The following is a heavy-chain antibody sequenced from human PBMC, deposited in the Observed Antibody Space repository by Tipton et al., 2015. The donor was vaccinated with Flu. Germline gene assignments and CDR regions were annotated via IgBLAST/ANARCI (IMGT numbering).Heavy chain of an antibody. V-gene: IGHV4-39*01. Sequence: TLSLTCTVSGGSISSSSYYWGWIRQPPGKGLEWIGSIYYSGSTYYNPSLKSRVTISVDTSTNQFSLKLSSVTAADTAVYYCARRALIGGRFDYWGQGTLVTVSS. CDR1: GGSISSSSYY. D-gene: IGHD4-23*01. CDR2: IYYSGST. J-gene: IGHJ4*02. CDR3: ARRALIGGRFDY.